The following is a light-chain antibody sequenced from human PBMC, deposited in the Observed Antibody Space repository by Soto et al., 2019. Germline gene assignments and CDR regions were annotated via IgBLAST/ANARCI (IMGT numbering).Light chain of an antibody. Sequence: QSALAQPASVSGSPGQSITISCTGSSSDVGSYKFVSWFQQNPGKAPKRIIYEGTKRPSGVSDRFSGSKSGYTASLTISGLQAEDEADYYCCSYAGNSTWVFGGGTKLTVL. CDR1: SSDVGSYKF. CDR2: EGT. J-gene: IGLJ3*02. V-gene: IGLV2-23*01. CDR3: CSYAGNSTWV.